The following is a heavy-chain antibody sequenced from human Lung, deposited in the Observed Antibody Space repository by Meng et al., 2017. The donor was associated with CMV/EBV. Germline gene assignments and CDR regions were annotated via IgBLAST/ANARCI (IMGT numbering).Heavy chain of an antibody. Sequence: GESXKISXAASGFTFSSYAMSWVRQAPGKGLEWVSAISGSGGSTYYADSVKGRFTISRDNSKNTLYLQMNSLRAEDTAVYYCAKGGSTSYYYYGRDVWGQGTXVTVSS. D-gene: IGHD2-2*01. CDR2: ISGSGGST. CDR1: GFTFSSYA. CDR3: AKGGSTSYYYYGRDV. V-gene: IGHV3-23*01. J-gene: IGHJ6*02.